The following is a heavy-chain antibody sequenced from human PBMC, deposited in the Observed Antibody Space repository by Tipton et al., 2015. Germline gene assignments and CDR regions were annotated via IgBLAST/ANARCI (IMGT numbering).Heavy chain of an antibody. CDR3: ARDTFPPGSYGMDV. Sequence: TLSLTCTVSGDSISSSSWWTWVRQPPGKGLEWIGEIHHGGTTNYNPSLKSRVTMSVDTSKNQFSLQLSSVTAADTAVYYCARDTFPPGSYGMDVWGQGTTVTVSS. CDR2: IHHGGTT. CDR1: GDSISSSSW. V-gene: IGHV4-4*02. D-gene: IGHD3-10*01. J-gene: IGHJ6*02.